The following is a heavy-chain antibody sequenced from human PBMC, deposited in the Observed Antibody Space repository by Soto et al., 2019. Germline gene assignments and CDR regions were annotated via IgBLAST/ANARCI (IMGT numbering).Heavy chain of an antibody. CDR2: ISGSGGST. V-gene: IGHV3-23*01. CDR3: AKDGDYDILTGYPTVYYYYYMDV. Sequence: GGSLRLSCAASGFTFSSYAMSWVRQAPGKGLEWVSAISGSGGSTYYADSVKGRFTISRDNSKNTLYLQMNSLRAEDTAVYYCAKDGDYDILTGYPTVYYYYYMDVWGKGTTVTVSS. D-gene: IGHD3-9*01. J-gene: IGHJ6*03. CDR1: GFTFSSYA.